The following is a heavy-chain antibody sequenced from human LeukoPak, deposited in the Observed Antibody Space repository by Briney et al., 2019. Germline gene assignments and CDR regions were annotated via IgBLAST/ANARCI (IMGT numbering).Heavy chain of an antibody. Sequence: GGSLRLSCAASGFTFSSYAMHWVRQAPGKGLEWVAVISYDGSNKYYADSVKGRFTISRDNSKNTLYLQMNSLRAEDTAVYYCARLREDYYDSREYYFDYWGQGTLVTVSS. CDR2: ISYDGSNK. J-gene: IGHJ4*02. V-gene: IGHV3-30-3*01. D-gene: IGHD3-22*01. CDR1: GFTFSSYA. CDR3: ARLREDYYDSREYYFDY.